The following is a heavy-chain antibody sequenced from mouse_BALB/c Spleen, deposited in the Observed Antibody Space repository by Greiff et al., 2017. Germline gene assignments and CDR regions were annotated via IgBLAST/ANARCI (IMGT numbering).Heavy chain of an antibody. Sequence: EVKLVESGPELVKPGASVKMSCKASGYTFTSYVMHWVKQKPGQGLEWIGYINPYNDGTKYNEKFKGKATLTSDKSSSTAYMELSSLTSEDSAVYCCARWGRYYAMDYWGQGTSVTVSS. CDR1: GYTFTSYV. CDR2: INPYNDGT. V-gene: IGHV1-14*01. J-gene: IGHJ4*01. CDR3: ARWGRYYAMDY.